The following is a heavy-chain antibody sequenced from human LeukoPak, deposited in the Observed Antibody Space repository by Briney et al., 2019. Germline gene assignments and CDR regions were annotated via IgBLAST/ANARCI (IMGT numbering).Heavy chain of an antibody. V-gene: IGHV3-30*03. D-gene: IGHD5-18*01. CDR1: GFTFSSYG. CDR3: ASSRGYSYGPFDY. Sequence: GGSLRLSCAASGFTFSSYGMHWVRQAPGKGLEWVAVISYDGSNKYHADSVRGRFTISRDNSKDTLYLQMNSLRAEDTAVYYCASSRGYSYGPFDYWGQGTLVTVSS. J-gene: IGHJ4*02. CDR2: ISYDGSNK.